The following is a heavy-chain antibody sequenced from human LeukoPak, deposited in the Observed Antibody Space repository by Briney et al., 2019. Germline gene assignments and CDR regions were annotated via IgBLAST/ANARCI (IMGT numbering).Heavy chain of an antibody. CDR3: ASAESGWYDY. D-gene: IGHD6-19*01. Sequence: GGSLRLACAAAAFTFSDYYTSWVRQAPRKWLGWVLSISSSSSYIYYADSVKGRFTISRDNAKNSLYLQMNSLRAEDTAVYYCASAESGWYDYWGQGTLVTVSS. CDR1: AFTFSDYY. V-gene: IGHV3-21*01. J-gene: IGHJ4*02. CDR2: ISSSSSYI.